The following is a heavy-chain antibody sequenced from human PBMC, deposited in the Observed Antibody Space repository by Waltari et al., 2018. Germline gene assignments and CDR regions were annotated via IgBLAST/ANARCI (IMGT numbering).Heavy chain of an antibody. Sequence: EVQLVESGGGLVQPGGSLRLSCAASGFTFRSYSMNWVRQAPGKGLEWVSYISSSSSTIYYADSVKGRFTISRDNAKNSLYLQMNSLRAEDTAVYYCAGGYNWNYLDYWGQGTLVTVSS. CDR3: AGGYNWNYLDY. CDR2: ISSSSSTI. D-gene: IGHD1-20*01. CDR1: GFTFRSYS. V-gene: IGHV3-48*04. J-gene: IGHJ4*02.